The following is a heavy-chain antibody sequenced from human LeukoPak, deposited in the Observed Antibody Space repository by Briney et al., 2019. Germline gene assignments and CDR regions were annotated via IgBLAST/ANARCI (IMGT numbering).Heavy chain of an antibody. CDR2: IIPIFGTA. J-gene: IGHJ4*02. CDR1: GGTFSSYA. V-gene: IGHV1-69*01. CDR3: ARETYYYDSSGYYYVGQFDY. D-gene: IGHD3-22*01. Sequence: SVKVSCKASGGTFSSYAISWVRQAPGQGLEWMGGIIPIFGTANYAQKLQGRVTITADESTSTAYMELSSLRSEDTAVYYCARETYYYDSSGYYYVGQFDYWGQGTLVTVSS.